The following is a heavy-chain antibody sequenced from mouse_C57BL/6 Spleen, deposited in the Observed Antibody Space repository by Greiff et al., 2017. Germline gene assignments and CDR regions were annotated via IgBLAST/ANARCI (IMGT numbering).Heavy chain of an antibody. Sequence: VHVKQPGAELVKPGASVKLSCKASGYTFTSYWMHWVKQRPGQGLEWIGMIHPNSGSTNYNKKFKIKATLTVDKSSSTAYMQLSSLTSEDSAVYYCARSEDGRYYFDYWGQGTTLTVSS. CDR1: GYTFTSYW. CDR2: IHPNSGST. V-gene: IGHV1-64*01. CDR3: ARSEDGRYYFDY. J-gene: IGHJ2*01.